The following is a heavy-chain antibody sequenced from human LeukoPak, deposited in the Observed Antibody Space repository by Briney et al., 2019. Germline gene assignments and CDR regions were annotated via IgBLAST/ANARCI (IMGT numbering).Heavy chain of an antibody. CDR3: VRDYSNFVQGD. J-gene: IGHJ4*02. CDR2: IYSGGET. V-gene: IGHV4-39*02. Sequence: MTSETLSLTCTVSGDSISSSHYYWGWIRQSPGKGLEWIGSIYSGGETHYNPSLNSRVTIFLDTSKNRFSLNPISVTATDTAVYYCVRDYSNFVQGDWGQGTLVTVSS. D-gene: IGHD4-11*01. CDR1: GDSISSSHYY.